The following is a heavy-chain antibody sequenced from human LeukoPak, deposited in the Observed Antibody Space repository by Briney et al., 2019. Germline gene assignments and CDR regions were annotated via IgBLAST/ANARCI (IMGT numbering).Heavy chain of an antibody. D-gene: IGHD6-6*01. CDR1: GFTFSSYG. V-gene: IGHV3-30*18. CDR3: AKDRIAAGLDY. CDR2: ISYDGSNK. J-gene: IGHJ4*02. Sequence: PGGSLRLSCAASGFTFSSYGMHWVRQAPGKGLEWVAVISYDGSNKYHADSVKGRFTISRDNSKNTLYLQMNSLRAEDTAVYYCAKDRIAAGLDYWGQGTLVTVSS.